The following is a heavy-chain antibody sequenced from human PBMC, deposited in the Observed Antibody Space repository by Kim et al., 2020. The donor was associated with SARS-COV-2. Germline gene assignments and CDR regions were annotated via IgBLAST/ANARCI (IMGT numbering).Heavy chain of an antibody. Sequence: SETLSLTCTVSGGSISSYYWYWIRQRPGKGLEWIGYRCYCGSTNSNPSLTSRVTISVDTSKTQISLKLSSVPAADTAVYYCSWGVQLERRGAAYYYDGMD. CDR2: RCYCGST. CDR1: GGSISSYY. V-gene: IGHV4-59*01. CDR3: SWGVQLERRGAAYYYDGMD. D-gene: IGHD1-1*01. J-gene: IGHJ6*01.